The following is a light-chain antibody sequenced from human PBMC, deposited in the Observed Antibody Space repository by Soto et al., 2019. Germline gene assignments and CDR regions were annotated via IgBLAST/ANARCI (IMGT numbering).Light chain of an antibody. CDR2: EVS. Sequence: QSVLTQPASVSGSPGQSITFSCTGSSSDVGTYNYVSWYQQLPGKAPKLLIYEVSNRPSGVSDRFSGSKSGITASLTISGLQYEDEGDYYCTSYTTSSTLVFGGGTKLTVL. CDR3: TSYTTSSTLV. J-gene: IGLJ3*02. CDR1: SSDVGTYNY. V-gene: IGLV2-14*01.